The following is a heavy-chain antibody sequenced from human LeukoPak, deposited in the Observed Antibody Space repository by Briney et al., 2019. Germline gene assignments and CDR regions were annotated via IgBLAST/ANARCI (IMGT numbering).Heavy chain of an antibody. CDR2: SSAYNGNT. CDR3: ARDRGSGWYIY. V-gene: IGHV1-18*01. CDR1: GYTFTTYG. D-gene: IGHD6-19*01. Sequence: GASVKVSCKASGYTFTTYGMSWVRQAPGQGLEWVGWSSAYNGNTNYAQKLQGRASMTTDTSTSTAYMELRNLRSDDTAVYYCARDRGSGWYIYWGQGTLVTVSS. J-gene: IGHJ4*02.